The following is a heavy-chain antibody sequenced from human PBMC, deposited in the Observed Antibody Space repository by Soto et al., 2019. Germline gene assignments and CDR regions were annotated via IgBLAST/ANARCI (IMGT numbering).Heavy chain of an antibody. CDR2: IYSGGST. J-gene: IGHJ4*02. CDR3: AQWLRRYYFDY. CDR1: GFTVSSNY. D-gene: IGHD5-12*01. Sequence: GGSLRLSCAASGFTVSSNYMSWVRQAPGKGLEWVSVIYSGGSTYYADSVKGRFTISRDNSKNTLYLQMNSLRAEVTAVYYCAQWLRRYYFDYWGQGTLVTVSS. V-gene: IGHV3-53*01.